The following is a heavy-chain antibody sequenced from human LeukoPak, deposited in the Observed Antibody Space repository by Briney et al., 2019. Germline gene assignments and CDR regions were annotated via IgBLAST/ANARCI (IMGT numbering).Heavy chain of an antibody. J-gene: IGHJ4*02. CDR2: IYESGDRT. CDR3: TRDHITSWQIDF. V-gene: IGHV3-23*01. Sequence: GGSLRLSCAASGFTFSSYAMHWVRQVPGKGLEWDSTIYESGDRTSYADSVKGRFTISRDNSKNTVSLQMNSLRVEDTAVYYCTRDHITSWQIDFWGQGTMVTVSS. D-gene: IGHD2-2*01. CDR1: GFTFSSYA.